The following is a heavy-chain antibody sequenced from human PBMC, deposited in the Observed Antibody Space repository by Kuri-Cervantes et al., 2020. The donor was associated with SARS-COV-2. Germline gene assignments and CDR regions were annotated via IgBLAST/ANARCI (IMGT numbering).Heavy chain of an antibody. CDR3: ARDKSGSWYRVGYYMDV. D-gene: IGHD6-13*01. CDR2: ISSSSSYI. V-gene: IGHV3-21*06. J-gene: IGHJ6*03. CDR1: GFTFSSYS. Sequence: GGSLRLSCAASGFTFSSYSMNWVRQAPGKGLEWVSSISSSSSYIYYADSVKGRFTISRDNAKNSLYLQMNSLRAEDTAVYYCARDKSGSWYRVGYYMDVWGKGTTVTVSS.